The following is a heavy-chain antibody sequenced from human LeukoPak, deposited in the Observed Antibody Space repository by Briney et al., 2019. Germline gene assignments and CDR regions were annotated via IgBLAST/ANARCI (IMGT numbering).Heavy chain of an antibody. CDR1: GGSISSYY. Sequence: SETLSLTRTVSGGSISSYYWSWIRQPPGKGLEWIGYIYYSGSTNYNPSLKSRVTISVDTSKNQFSLKLSSVTAADTAVYYCARHDTAMVSVDYWGQGTLVTVSS. V-gene: IGHV4-59*08. CDR2: IYYSGST. J-gene: IGHJ4*02. CDR3: ARHDTAMVSVDY. D-gene: IGHD5-18*01.